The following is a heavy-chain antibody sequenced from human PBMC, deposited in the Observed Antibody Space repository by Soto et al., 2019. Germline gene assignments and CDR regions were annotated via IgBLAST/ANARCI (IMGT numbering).Heavy chain of an antibody. CDR1: GVTFSNFGGTFNTYV. V-gene: IGHV1-69*06. D-gene: IGHD2-21*01. CDR2: ISPIYENL. CDR3: ALACLLTRRVSGLSAQLYEGVDV. J-gene: IGHJ6*02. Sequence: QVQLVQSGAAVTKPGSSVKVSCRASGVTFSNFGGTFNTYVISWVRQAPGQGLEWMGGISPIYENLNSAAKFHGRVSLTGYKSTNPAVMKPCIAPSQATPIPYSALACLLTRRVSGLSAQLYEGVDVGGQGTWVIVSS.